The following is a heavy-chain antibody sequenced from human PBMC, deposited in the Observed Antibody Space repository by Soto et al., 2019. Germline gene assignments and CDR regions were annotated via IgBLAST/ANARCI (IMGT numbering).Heavy chain of an antibody. CDR1: GGSISSGGYP. J-gene: IGHJ4*02. CDR3: ARGYGRNFDY. Sequence: SESLSLTCALFGGSISSGGYPCSWLRQPPGKGLEWIWYIYHSGSTYYNPSLKSRVTISVDRSKNQFSLKLSSVTAADTAVYYCARGYGRNFDYWGQGTLVTVSS. D-gene: IGHD5-18*01. V-gene: IGHV4-30-2*01. CDR2: IYHSGST.